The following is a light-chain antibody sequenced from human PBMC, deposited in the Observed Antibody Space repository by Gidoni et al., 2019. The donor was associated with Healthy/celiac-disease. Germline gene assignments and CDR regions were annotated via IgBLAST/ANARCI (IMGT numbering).Light chain of an antibody. CDR2: DAS. Sequence: EIVLTQSPVTLSLSPGERATLACRASQSVSSYLAWYQQKPGQAPRRLIYDASNRATGIPARFSGSGAGTDFTLTISSLEPEDFAVYYCQQRSNWPPKCSFGQGTKLEIK. V-gene: IGKV3-11*01. J-gene: IGKJ2*04. CDR1: QSVSSY. CDR3: QQRSNWPPKCS.